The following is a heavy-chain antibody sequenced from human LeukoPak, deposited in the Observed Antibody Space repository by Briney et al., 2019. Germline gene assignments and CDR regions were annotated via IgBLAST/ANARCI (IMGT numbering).Heavy chain of an antibody. CDR1: XXXXXDXY. J-gene: IGHJ4*02. CDR2: ISSSGSTI. D-gene: IGHD2/OR15-2a*01. CDR3: ARDQGIVATSSAY. V-gene: IGHV3-11*01. Sequence: SXXLSCAASXXXXXDXYMSXIXQXPGXGXXWXSYISSSGSTIYYADSVKGRFTISRDNAKNSLYLQMNSLRAEDTAVYYCARDQGIVATSSAYWGQGTLVTVSS.